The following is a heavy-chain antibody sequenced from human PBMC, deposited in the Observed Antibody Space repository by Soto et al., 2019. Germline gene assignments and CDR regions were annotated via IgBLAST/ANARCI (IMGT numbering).Heavy chain of an antibody. CDR2: IYYSGNT. V-gene: IGHV4-59*13. J-gene: IGHJ6*02. Sequence: QVPLQESGPGLVKPSETLSLTCTVSGDSMSPFYWNWIRQSPGKGLEWIGYIYYSGNTTYNPPPKSRVAISVDTSKNQFYLKLSSVTAADTAVYYCARGVYDYWSGYYAGSGLDVWGQGTTVTVSS. CDR3: ARGVYDYWSGYYAGSGLDV. D-gene: IGHD3-3*01. CDR1: GDSMSPFY.